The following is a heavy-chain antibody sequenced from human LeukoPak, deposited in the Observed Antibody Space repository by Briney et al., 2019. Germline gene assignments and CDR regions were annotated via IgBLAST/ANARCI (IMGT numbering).Heavy chain of an antibody. V-gene: IGHV3-21*01. D-gene: IGHD3-3*01. Sequence: GGSLRLSCAASGFTFSSYSMNWVRQAPGKGLEWVSSISSSSYIYYADSVKGRFTISRDNAKNSLYLQMNSLRAEDTAVYYCARDRTGRGYDYWGQGTLVTVSS. CDR1: GFTFSSYS. CDR3: ARDRTGRGYDY. CDR2: ISSSSYI. J-gene: IGHJ4*02.